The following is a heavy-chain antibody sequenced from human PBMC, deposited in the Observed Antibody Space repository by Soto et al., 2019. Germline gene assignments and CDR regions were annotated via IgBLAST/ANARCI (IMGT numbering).Heavy chain of an antibody. CDR1: GFTFGDYA. CDR3: TRDDVAMIVVGMFSPID. CDR2: IRSKAYGGTT. V-gene: IGHV3-49*03. D-gene: IGHD3-22*01. Sequence: GGSLRLSCTASGFTFGDYAMSWFRQAPGKGLEWVGFIRSKAYGGTTEYAASVKGRFTISRDDSKSIAYLQMNSLKTEDTAVYYCTRDDVAMIVVGMFSPIDWGQGTLVTVSS. J-gene: IGHJ4*02.